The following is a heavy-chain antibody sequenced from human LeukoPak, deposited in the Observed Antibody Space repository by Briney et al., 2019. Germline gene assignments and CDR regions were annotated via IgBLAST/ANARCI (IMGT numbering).Heavy chain of an antibody. J-gene: IGHJ4*02. D-gene: IGHD5/OR15-5a*01. CDR2: FGISGTI. CDR3: AGFGVYPY. V-gene: IGHV3-48*01. Sequence: PGGSLRPSCQVPGSTVKTYDMHWVRQAPGEGPEWIAYFGISGTIYYADSVRGRFTISRDNAKNSLFLQMNSLRVDDTAIYYCAGFGVYPYWGQGTPVTVSS. CDR1: GSTVKTYD.